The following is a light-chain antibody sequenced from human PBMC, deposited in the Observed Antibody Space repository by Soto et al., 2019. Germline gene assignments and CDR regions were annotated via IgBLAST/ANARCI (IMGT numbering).Light chain of an antibody. Sequence: QSVLTQPASVSGSPGQSITISCTGTSSDVGGYNYVSWYQQHPGKAPKLMIYDVNNRPSGVSNRFSGSKSGYTASLTISGLQAEDEADYYCSSYTSRSTYVFGAGTKVTVL. CDR2: DVN. CDR1: SSDVGGYNY. CDR3: SSYTSRSTYV. V-gene: IGLV2-14*01. J-gene: IGLJ1*01.